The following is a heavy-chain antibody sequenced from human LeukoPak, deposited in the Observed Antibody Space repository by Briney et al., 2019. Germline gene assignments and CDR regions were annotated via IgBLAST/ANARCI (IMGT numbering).Heavy chain of an antibody. Sequence: GGSLRLSCAASGFTVSSNYMSWVRQAPGKGLEWVSVIYSGGSTYYADSVKGRFTISRDNSRNTLYLQMDSLKTDDTAVYYCAGRGFSYGAFDFWGQGTLVTVSS. J-gene: IGHJ4*02. CDR1: GFTVSSNY. CDR3: AGRGFSYGAFDF. V-gene: IGHV3-53*05. CDR2: IYSGGST. D-gene: IGHD5-18*01.